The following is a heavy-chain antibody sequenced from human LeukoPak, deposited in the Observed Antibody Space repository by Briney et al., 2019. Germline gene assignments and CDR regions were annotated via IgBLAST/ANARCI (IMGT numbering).Heavy chain of an antibody. CDR1: GGSFSGYY. CDR3: ARVNVLYGMDV. CDR2: INHSGST. D-gene: IGHD3-16*01. J-gene: IGHJ6*02. V-gene: IGHV4-34*01. Sequence: SETLSLTCAVYGGSFSGYYWSWIRQPPGKGLEWMGEINHSGSTNYNPSLKSRVTISVDTSKNQFSLKLSSVTAADTAVYYCARVNVLYGMDVWGQGTTVTVSS.